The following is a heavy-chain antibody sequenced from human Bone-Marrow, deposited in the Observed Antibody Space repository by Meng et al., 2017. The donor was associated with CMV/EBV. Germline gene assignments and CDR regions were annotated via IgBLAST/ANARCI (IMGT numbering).Heavy chain of an antibody. Sequence: GGSLRLSCAASGFTFSSYEMNWVRQAPGKGLEWVSYISSSGSTIYYADSVKGRFTISRDNAKNSLYLQMNSLRAEDTAVYYCVRRWEYRGFLAFDIWGQGTIVPRLL. V-gene: IGHV3-48*03. D-gene: IGHD1-26*01. CDR3: VRRWEYRGFLAFDI. CDR1: GFTFSSYE. CDR2: ISSSGSTI. J-gene: IGHJ3*02.